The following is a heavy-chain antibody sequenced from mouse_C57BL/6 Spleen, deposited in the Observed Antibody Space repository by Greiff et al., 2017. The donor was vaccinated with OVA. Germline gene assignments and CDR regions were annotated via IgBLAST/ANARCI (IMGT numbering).Heavy chain of an antibody. J-gene: IGHJ2*01. D-gene: IGHD1-1*01. CDR2: IHPNSGST. CDR1: GYTFTSYW. Sequence: VQLQQPGAELVKPGASVKLSCKASGYTFTSYWMHWVKQRPGQGLEWIGMIHPNSGSTNYNEKFKSKATLTVDKSSSTAYMQLSSLTSEDSAVYYCARLGSYASSLDYWGQGTTLTVSS. V-gene: IGHV1-64*01. CDR3: ARLGSYASSLDY.